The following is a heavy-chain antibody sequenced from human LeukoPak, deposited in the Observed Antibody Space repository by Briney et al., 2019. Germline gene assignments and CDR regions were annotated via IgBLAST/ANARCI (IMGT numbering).Heavy chain of an antibody. CDR2: IYHSGST. J-gene: IGHJ3*02. D-gene: IGHD3-22*01. Sequence: SETLSLTCAVSGYSISSGYYWGWIRQPPGKGLEWIGSIYHSGSTYYNPSLKSRVTISVDTSKNQFSLKLSSVTAADTAVYYCARHYYDSSGPAFDIWGQETMVTVSS. CDR1: GYSISSGYY. CDR3: ARHYYDSSGPAFDI. V-gene: IGHV4-38-2*01.